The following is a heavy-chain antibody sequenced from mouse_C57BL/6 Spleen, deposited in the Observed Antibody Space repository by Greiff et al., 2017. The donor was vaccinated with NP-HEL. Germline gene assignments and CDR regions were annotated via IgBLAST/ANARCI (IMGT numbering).Heavy chain of an antibody. D-gene: IGHD2-4*01. CDR3: AREDDDDVLWYFDV. Sequence: VQLQQSGPELVKPGASVKMSCKASGYTFTDYNMHWVKQSHGRSLEWIGYINPNNGGTSYNQKFKGKATLTVNKSSSTAYMELRSLTSEDSAVYYCAREDDDDVLWYFDVWGTGTTVTVSS. V-gene: IGHV1-22*01. CDR2: INPNNGGT. J-gene: IGHJ1*03. CDR1: GYTFTDYN.